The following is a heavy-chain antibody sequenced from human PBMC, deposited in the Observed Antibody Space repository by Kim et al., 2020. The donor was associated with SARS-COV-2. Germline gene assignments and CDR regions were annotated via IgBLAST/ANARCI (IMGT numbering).Heavy chain of an antibody. D-gene: IGHD6-19*01. CDR1: GFTFSTYA. J-gene: IGHJ4*02. CDR3: AKPRITVAGGVHDY. Sequence: GGSLRLSCAASGFTFSTYAMNWVRQVPGKGLEWVAVIYSGGSNTYYADSVKGRFTISRDDSRNTLYLQMNSLRTEDTAVYYCAKPRITVAGGVHDYWGQGTPVTVSS. V-gene: IGHV3-23*03. CDR2: IYSGGSNT.